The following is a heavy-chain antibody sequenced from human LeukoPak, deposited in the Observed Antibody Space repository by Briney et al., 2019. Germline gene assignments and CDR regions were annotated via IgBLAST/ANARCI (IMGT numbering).Heavy chain of an antibody. V-gene: IGHV3-23*01. J-gene: IGHJ5*01. CDR2: ISASGGTT. Sequence: GGSLRLSCAASGFTFNNSAMSWVRPAPGEGLEWVSAISASGGTTYYADSVKGRFTISRDNSENTLFLQMNSLRAEDTAVYYCAKEPREYCSSTSCPNWFDSWGQGTLVTVSS. CDR1: GFTFNNSA. CDR3: AKEPREYCSSTSCPNWFDS. D-gene: IGHD2-2*01.